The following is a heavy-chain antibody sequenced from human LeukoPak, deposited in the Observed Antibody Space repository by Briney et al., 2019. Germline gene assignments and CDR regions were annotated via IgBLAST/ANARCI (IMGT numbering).Heavy chain of an antibody. CDR1: GYSFTDYY. V-gene: IGHV1-69*13. CDR2: IIPIFGTA. Sequence: ASVKVSCKASGYSFTDYYMHWVRQAPGQGLEWMGGIIPIFGTANYAQKFQGRVTITADESTSTAYMELSSLRSEDTAVYYCARDSAQAYCGGDCYSEWGQGTLVTVSS. CDR3: ARDSAQAYCGGDCYSE. D-gene: IGHD2-21*02. J-gene: IGHJ4*02.